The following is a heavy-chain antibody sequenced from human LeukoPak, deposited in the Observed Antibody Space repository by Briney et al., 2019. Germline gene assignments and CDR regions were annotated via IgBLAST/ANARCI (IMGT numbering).Heavy chain of an antibody. CDR1: GYTFTGYY. Sequence: ASVKVSCKASGYTFTGYYMHWVRQAPGRGLEWMGWINPNSGGTNYAQKFQGRVTMTRDTSISTVYMELSRLRSDDTAVYYCASPHNWNHYFDYWGQGTLVTVSS. CDR3: ASPHNWNHYFDY. J-gene: IGHJ4*02. D-gene: IGHD1-20*01. V-gene: IGHV1-2*02. CDR2: INPNSGGT.